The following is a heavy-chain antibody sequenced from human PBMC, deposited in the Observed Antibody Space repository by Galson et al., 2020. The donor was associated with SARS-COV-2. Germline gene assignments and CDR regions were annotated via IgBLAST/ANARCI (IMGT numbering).Heavy chain of an antibody. CDR3: AKELST. CDR2: IRNDGSDK. D-gene: IGHD4-4*01. V-gene: IGHV3-30*02. J-gene: IGHJ4*02. CDR1: GFTFSDYG. Sequence: GESLKISCTASGFTFSDYGMHWVRQAPGKGLEWVAFIRNDGSDKYYADSVKGRFTISRDSSKSTLYLQMNSLRPDDTAVYYCAKELSTGGQGTLVTVCS.